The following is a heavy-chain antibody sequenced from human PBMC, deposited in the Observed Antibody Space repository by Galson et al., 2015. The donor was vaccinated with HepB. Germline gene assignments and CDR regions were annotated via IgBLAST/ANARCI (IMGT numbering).Heavy chain of an antibody. CDR1: GFTFNNYA. J-gene: IGHJ5*02. CDR3: TLHYCSSSNCRSDH. D-gene: IGHD2-2*01. V-gene: IGHV3-23*01. CDR2: ISGSGAGT. Sequence: SLRLSCAASGFTFNNYAMSWVRQAPGKGLEWVSGISGSGAGTYHADSVRGRFTIFRDSSKNTLYLQMNGLRAEDTAVYYCTLHYCSSSNCRSDHWGQGTLVTVSS.